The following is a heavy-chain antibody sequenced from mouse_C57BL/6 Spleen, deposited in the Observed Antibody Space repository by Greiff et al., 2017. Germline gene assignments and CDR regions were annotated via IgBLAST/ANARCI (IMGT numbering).Heavy chain of an antibody. CDR1: GYTFTSYW. V-gene: IGHV1-50*01. J-gene: IGHJ1*03. D-gene: IGHD2-1*01. Sequence: QVQLQQSGAELVKPGASVKLSCKASGYTFTSYWMQWVKQRPGQGLEWIGEIDPSDSYTNYNQKFKGKATLTVDTSSSTAYMQLSSLTSEDSAVYYCARGGGNYGYFDVWGTGTTVTVSS. CDR2: IDPSDSYT. CDR3: ARGGGNYGYFDV.